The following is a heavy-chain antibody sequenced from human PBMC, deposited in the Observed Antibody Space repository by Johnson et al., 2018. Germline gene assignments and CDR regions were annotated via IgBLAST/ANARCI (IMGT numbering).Heavy chain of an antibody. D-gene: IGHD1-14*01. V-gene: IGHV4-34*01. J-gene: IGHJ6*02. CDR3: AKDTGGYGMDV. CDR2: INHSGST. Sequence: QVQLQQWGAGQLKPSETLSLTCAVYGGSFGGYYWTWIRQPPGKGLEGIGEINHSGSTNYNPSLKSRLTISVDTSNNPFSLKLTSVTAADTAVYYCAKDTGGYGMDVWGHGTTVTVSS. CDR1: GGSFGGYY.